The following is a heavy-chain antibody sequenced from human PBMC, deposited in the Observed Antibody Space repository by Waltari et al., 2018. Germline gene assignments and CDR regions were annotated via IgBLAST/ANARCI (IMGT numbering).Heavy chain of an antibody. Sequence: QVQLQESGPGLVKPSQTLSLTCTVSGGSISSGDYSCSWIRQPPGKGLEWIGYIYYSGSTYYNPSLKSRVTISVDTSKNQFSLKLSSVTAADTAVYYCARGVPAASTYFDYWGQGTLVTVSS. CDR3: ARGVPAASTYFDY. CDR2: IYYSGST. V-gene: IGHV4-30-4*08. CDR1: GGSISSGDYS. J-gene: IGHJ4*02. D-gene: IGHD2-2*01.